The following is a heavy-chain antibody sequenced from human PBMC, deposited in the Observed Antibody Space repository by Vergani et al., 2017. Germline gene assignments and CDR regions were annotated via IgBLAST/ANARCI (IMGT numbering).Heavy chain of an antibody. J-gene: IGHJ4*02. Sequence: QVQLVQSGAEVKTPGASVKVSCKASGYTFTGDDINWVRQATGQGLEWMGWMNPISGNTGYAQNFQGRVTMTRDTSTSTVYMELSSLRSEDTAVYYCTRGWYYDSIAYWAYWGQGTLVTVSS. CDR3: TRGWYYDSIAYWAY. V-gene: IGHV1-8*02. CDR1: GYTFTGDD. D-gene: IGHD3-22*01. CDR2: MNPISGNT.